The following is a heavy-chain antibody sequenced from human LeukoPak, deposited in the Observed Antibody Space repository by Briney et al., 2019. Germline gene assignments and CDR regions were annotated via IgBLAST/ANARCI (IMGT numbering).Heavy chain of an antibody. Sequence: SETLSLTCAVYGGSFSGYYWSWIRQPPGKGLEWIGSIYYSGSTYYNPSLKSRVTISVDTSKNQFSLKLSSVTAADTAVYYCARSSIVVVPAAIAPFDYWGQGTLVTVSS. D-gene: IGHD2-2*02. J-gene: IGHJ4*02. V-gene: IGHV4-34*01. CDR1: GGSFSGYY. CDR2: IYYSGST. CDR3: ARSSIVVVPAAIAPFDY.